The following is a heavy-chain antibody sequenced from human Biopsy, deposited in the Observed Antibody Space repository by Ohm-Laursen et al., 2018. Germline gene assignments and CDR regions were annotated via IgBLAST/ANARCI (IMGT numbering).Heavy chain of an antibody. Sequence: SLRLSCTASGFTFSRYGMSWVRQAPGKGLEWVSVTFESGDTTHYGDSVKGRFSVSRDNSKSTLYLQMNSLRAEDTAVYYCAKTLGDSYGSRYFDYWGQGTLVTVFS. CDR1: GFTFSRYG. D-gene: IGHD5-18*01. CDR3: AKTLGDSYGSRYFDY. J-gene: IGHJ4*02. CDR2: TFESGDTT. V-gene: IGHV3-23*01.